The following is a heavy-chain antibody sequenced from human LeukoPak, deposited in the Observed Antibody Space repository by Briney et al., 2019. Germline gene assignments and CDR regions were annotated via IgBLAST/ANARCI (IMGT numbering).Heavy chain of an antibody. D-gene: IGHD5-12*01. CDR2: ISGSGGST. CDR3: AKDGAKPYSGYDFNWFDP. J-gene: IGHJ5*02. Sequence: GGSLRLSCAASGFTFSSYAMSWVHQAPGKGLEWVSAISGSGGSTYYADSVKGRFTISRDNSKNTLYLQMNSLRAEDTAVYYCAKDGAKPYSGYDFNWFDPWGQGTLVTVSS. V-gene: IGHV3-23*01. CDR1: GFTFSSYA.